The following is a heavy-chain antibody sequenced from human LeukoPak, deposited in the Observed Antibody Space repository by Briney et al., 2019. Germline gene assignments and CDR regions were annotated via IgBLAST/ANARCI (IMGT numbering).Heavy chain of an antibody. CDR2: IYSSGST. Sequence: PSQTLSLTCTVSGGSISSGSYYWSWIRQPAGKGLEWIGRIYSSGSTNYNPSLKSRVTISVDTSKNQFSLKLSSVTAADTAVYYCARGEVASSVSFDYWGQGTLVTVSS. CDR3: ARGEVASSVSFDY. CDR1: GGSISSGSYY. J-gene: IGHJ4*02. V-gene: IGHV4-61*02. D-gene: IGHD1-26*01.